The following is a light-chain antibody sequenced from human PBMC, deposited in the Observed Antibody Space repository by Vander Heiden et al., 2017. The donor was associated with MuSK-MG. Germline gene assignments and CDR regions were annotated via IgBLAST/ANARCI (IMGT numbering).Light chain of an antibody. J-gene: IGLJ2*01. CDR2: TNN. V-gene: IGLV1-40*01. Sequence: QSVLTQPPSVSGAPVQRVTISCTGSSSNIGAGFDVHWYQQLPGTAPKLLIYTNNNRPSGVPDRFSGSKSGTSASLAITGLQAEDEADYYCQSYDSSLSGSVFGGGTQLTVL. CDR3: QSYDSSLSGSV. CDR1: SSNIGAGFD.